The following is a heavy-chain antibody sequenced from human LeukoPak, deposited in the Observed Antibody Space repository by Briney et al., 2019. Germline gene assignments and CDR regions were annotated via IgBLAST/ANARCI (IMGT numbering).Heavy chain of an antibody. Sequence: GGSLRLSCAASGFTFSSYEMNWVRQAPGKALQWVSYISSSGSSIDYAGSVKGRFTISRENANNHLYLQMNSLRAEDTAVYYCARAWGYYDSSGYSKDGMDVWGQGTTVTVSS. CDR3: ARAWGYYDSSGYSKDGMDV. CDR1: GFTFSSYE. D-gene: IGHD3-22*01. J-gene: IGHJ6*02. V-gene: IGHV3-48*03. CDR2: ISSSGSSI.